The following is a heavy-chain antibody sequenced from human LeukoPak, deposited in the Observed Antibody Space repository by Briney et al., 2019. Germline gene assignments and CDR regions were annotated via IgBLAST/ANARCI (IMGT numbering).Heavy chain of an antibody. V-gene: IGHV4-59*01. CDR2: IYYSGST. CDR3: AREQSPSDAFDI. J-gene: IGHJ3*02. Sequence: SETLSLTCAVSGGSISSYYWSWIRQPPGKGLEWIGYIYYSGSTNYNPSLKSRVTISVDTSKNQFSLKLSSVTAADTAVYYCAREQSPSDAFDIWGQGTTVNVSS. CDR1: GGSISSYY.